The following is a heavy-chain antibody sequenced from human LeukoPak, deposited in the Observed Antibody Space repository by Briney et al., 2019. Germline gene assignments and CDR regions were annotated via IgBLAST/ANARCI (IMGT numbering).Heavy chain of an antibody. CDR1: GGSISSYY. CDR2: IYYSGST. V-gene: IGHV4-59*12. Sequence: SETLSLTCTVSGGSISSYYWSWIRQPPGKGLEWIGYIYYSGSTNYNPSLKSRVTISVDTSKNQFSLKLSSVTAADTAVYYCARGPNRLNIQLWFGNWFDPWGQGTLVTVSS. J-gene: IGHJ5*02. D-gene: IGHD5-18*01. CDR3: ARGPNRLNIQLWFGNWFDP.